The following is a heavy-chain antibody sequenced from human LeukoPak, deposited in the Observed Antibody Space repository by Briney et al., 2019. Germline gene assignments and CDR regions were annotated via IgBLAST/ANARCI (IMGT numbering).Heavy chain of an antibody. J-gene: IGHJ5*02. CDR1: GGSISTSSYY. CDR2: LDFSGRT. Sequence: SETLSLTCNVSGGSISTSSYYWGWIRQSPVKGLEWIGNLDFSGRTNYNPSLKSRVTMSVDTSKNQFSLKLSSVTAADTAVYYCARCTISGSSAWFDPWGQGTLVTVSS. V-gene: IGHV4-39*07. D-gene: IGHD3-9*01. CDR3: ARCTISGSSAWFDP.